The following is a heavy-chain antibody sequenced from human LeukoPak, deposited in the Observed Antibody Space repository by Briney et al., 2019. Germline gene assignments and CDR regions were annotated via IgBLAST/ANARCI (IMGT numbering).Heavy chain of an antibody. Sequence: HSGGSLRLSFSTSGFTLRSYGISWVRPASGKGLEWVSSISGSLDSTYYADSVKGRFTISRDNSKNTLYLEMNNLKAEDTAIYYCATRSVVGRGGQGTLVIVSS. D-gene: IGHD1-26*01. CDR1: GFTLRSYG. CDR3: ATRSVVGR. V-gene: IGHV3-23*01. CDR2: ISGSLDST. J-gene: IGHJ4*02.